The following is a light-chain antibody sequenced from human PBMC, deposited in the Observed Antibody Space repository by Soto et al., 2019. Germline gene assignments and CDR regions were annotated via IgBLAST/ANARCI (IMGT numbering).Light chain of an antibody. CDR1: SSDVGGYNY. Sequence: QSVLTQPASVSGSPGQSITISCTGTSSDVGGYNYVSWYQQHPGKAPKLMIYDVSNRPSGVSNRFSGSKSGNTASLTISGLQAEDEADYYCTSYTSSSTPVVFGGGNLMTVL. CDR3: TSYTSSSTPVV. J-gene: IGLJ2*01. CDR2: DVS. V-gene: IGLV2-14*01.